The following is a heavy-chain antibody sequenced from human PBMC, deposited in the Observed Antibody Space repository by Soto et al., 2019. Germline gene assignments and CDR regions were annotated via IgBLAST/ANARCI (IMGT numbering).Heavy chain of an antibody. Sequence: EVQLVESGGGLVKPGGSLRLSCAASGFTFSSYSMNWVRQAPGKGLEWVSSISGSSSYIYYADSVKGRFTISRDNAKNSLYLQMNSLRAEDTAVYYCARVQNYYDSSGYYYGYWGQGTLVTVSS. D-gene: IGHD3-22*01. J-gene: IGHJ4*02. CDR1: GFTFSSYS. CDR3: ARVQNYYDSSGYYYGY. V-gene: IGHV3-21*01. CDR2: ISGSSSYI.